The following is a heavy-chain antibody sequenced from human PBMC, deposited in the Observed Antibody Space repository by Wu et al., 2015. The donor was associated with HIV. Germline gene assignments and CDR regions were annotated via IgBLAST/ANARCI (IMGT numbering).Heavy chain of an antibody. D-gene: IGHD6-13*01. Sequence: QVQLLQSGAEVKNPGSSVRVSCKASGATFTSYALSWVRQAPGQGLEWMGRLIPMYATANYAQKFQGRVTITADESTSTAYMELRNLRSEDTALYFCTRSTFAGSSDTWYSFDKWGQGTLVTVSS. CDR1: GATFTSYA. CDR3: TRSTFAGSSDTWYSFDK. J-gene: IGHJ4*02. V-gene: IGHV1-69*13. CDR2: LIPMYATA.